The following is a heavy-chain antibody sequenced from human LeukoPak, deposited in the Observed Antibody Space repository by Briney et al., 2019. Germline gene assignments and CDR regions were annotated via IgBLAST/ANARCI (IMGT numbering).Heavy chain of an antibody. V-gene: IGHV3-73*01. CDR2: IRSKANSYAT. CDR1: GFTFSGSA. Sequence: GSLRLSCAASGFTFSGSAMHWVRQASGKGLEWVGRIRSKANSYATAYAASVKGRFTISRDDSKNTAYLQMNSLKTEDTAVYYCTRPTYSGNYNFDYWGQGTLVTVSS. CDR3: TRPTYSGNYNFDY. J-gene: IGHJ4*02. D-gene: IGHD1-26*01.